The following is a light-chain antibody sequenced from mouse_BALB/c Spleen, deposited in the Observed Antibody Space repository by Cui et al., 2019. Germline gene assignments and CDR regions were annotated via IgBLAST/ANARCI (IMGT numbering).Light chain of an antibody. V-gene: IGKV4-55*01. J-gene: IGKJ2*01. CDR3: QQWSSYT. CDR2: DTS. Sequence: QIVLTQSRAIMSASPGEKVTMTCSASSSVSYMYWYQQKPGSSPRLLIYDTSNLASGVPVRFSGSGSGTSYSLTNSRMEAEDAATYYCQQWSSYTFGGGTKLEIK. CDR1: SSVSY.